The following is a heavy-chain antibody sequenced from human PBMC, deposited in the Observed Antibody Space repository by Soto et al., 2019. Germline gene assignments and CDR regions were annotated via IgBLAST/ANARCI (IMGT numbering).Heavy chain of an antibody. Sequence: SETLSLTCTVSGASVSDGTNFWNWIRQPPGWGLEWIGFISNSGSTNYNPSLKSRVTISVDTSKNQFSLKLSSVTAADTAVYYCARVYAYYFDYWGQGTLVTVSS. V-gene: IGHV4-61*01. CDR3: ARVYAYYFDY. D-gene: IGHD2-8*01. CDR2: ISNSGST. J-gene: IGHJ4*02. CDR1: GASVSDGTNF.